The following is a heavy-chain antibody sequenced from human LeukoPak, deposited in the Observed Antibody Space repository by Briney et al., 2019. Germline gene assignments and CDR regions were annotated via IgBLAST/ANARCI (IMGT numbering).Heavy chain of an antibody. D-gene: IGHD5-12*01. CDR2: INHSGST. J-gene: IGHJ5*02. V-gene: IGHV4-34*01. CDR1: GGSFSGYY. Sequence: KPSETLSLTCAVYGGSFSGYYWSWIRQPPGKGLEWIGEINHSGSTNYNPSLKSRVTISVDTSKNQFSLKLSSVTAADTAVYYGARGARTPSGYGSRTAGRANWFDPWGQGTLVTVSS. CDR3: ARGARTPSGYGSRTAGRANWFDP.